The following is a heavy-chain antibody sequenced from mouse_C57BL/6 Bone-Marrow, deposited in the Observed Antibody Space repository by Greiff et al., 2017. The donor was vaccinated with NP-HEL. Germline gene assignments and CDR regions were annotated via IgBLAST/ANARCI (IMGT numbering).Heavy chain of an antibody. CDR3: YSNCPYWYFDV. CDR2: IDPETGGT. Sequence: QVQLQQSGAELVRPGASVTLSCKASGYTFTDYEMHWVKQTPVHGLEWIGAIDPETGGTAYNQKFTGKAILTADKSSSTAYMELRSLTSEDSAVYYCYSNCPYWYFDVWGTGTTVTVSS. CDR1: GYTFTDYE. J-gene: IGHJ1*03. V-gene: IGHV1-15*01. D-gene: IGHD2-5*01.